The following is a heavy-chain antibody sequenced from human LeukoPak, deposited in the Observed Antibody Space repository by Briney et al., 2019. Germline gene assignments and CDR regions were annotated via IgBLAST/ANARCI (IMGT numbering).Heavy chain of an antibody. J-gene: IGHJ4*02. CDR1: GFIFSSYV. CDR3: ARDPNWGSGY. Sequence: PGGSLRLPCAASGFIFSSYVMIWVRQAPGKGLEWVSIIGTSGGDIHYADPVKGRFSISRDNSKNTLSLQMNSLRVDDTAVYYCARDPNWGSGYWGQGTLVTVSS. V-gene: IGHV3-23*01. D-gene: IGHD7-27*01. CDR2: IGTSGGDI.